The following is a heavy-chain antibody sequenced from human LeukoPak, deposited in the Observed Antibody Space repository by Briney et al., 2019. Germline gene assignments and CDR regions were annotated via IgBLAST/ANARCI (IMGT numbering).Heavy chain of an antibody. J-gene: IGHJ4*02. Sequence: SETVSLTCAVYGGSFSGYYWSWIRQPPGKGLEWIGEINHSGNTNYNPPLKSRVTIPVDTSKNQFSLKLSSVTAADTAVYYCARLPYCGGDCYDYWGQGTLVTVSS. V-gene: IGHV4-34*01. CDR3: ARLPYCGGDCYDY. CDR2: INHSGNT. CDR1: GGSFSGYY. D-gene: IGHD2-21*02.